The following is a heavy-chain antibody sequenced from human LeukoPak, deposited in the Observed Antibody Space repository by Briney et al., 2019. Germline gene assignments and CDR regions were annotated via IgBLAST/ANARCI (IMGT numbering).Heavy chain of an antibody. CDR1: GSTFSSYW. J-gene: IGHJ4*02. V-gene: IGHV3-74*01. D-gene: IGHD3-22*01. CDR2: ITSDGGST. Sequence: HPGGSLRLSCAASGSTFSSYWMPWGCQAPRKRLVWVSRITSDGGSTSSAHSVKGRFTISRDNAKNTLYLQMNSLRAEDTAVYYCAREGVWYDSSGYYYYFDYWGQGTLVTVSS. CDR3: AREGVWYDSSGYYYYFDY.